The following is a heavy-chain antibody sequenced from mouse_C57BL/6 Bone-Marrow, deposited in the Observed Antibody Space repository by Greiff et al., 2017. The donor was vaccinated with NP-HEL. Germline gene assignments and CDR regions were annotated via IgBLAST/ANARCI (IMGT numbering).Heavy chain of an antibody. Sequence: QVQLQQPGAELVKPGASVKLSCKASGYTFTSYWMHWVKQRPGRGLEWIGRIAPNRGGTKYNEKFKSKATLTVDKPSSTADMQLSSLTSEDSAVYYCARAYFDYWGQGTTLTVSS. CDR1: GYTFTSYW. V-gene: IGHV1-72*01. CDR2: IAPNRGGT. J-gene: IGHJ2*01. CDR3: ARAYFDY.